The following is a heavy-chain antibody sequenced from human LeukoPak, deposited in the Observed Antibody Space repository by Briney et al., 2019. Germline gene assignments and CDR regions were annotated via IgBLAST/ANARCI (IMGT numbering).Heavy chain of an antibody. Sequence: GGSLRLSCAASGFTFSSYSMNWVRQAPGKGLEWVSSIGSSSSYIYYADSVKGRFTISRDNAKNSLYLQMNSLRAEDTAVYYCARTYYDSSGSSFDYWGQGTLVTVSS. CDR2: IGSSSSYI. V-gene: IGHV3-21*01. CDR1: GFTFSSYS. D-gene: IGHD3-22*01. J-gene: IGHJ4*02. CDR3: ARTYYDSSGSSFDY.